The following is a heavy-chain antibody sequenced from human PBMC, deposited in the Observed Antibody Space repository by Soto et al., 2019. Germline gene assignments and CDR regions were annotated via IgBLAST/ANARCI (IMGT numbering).Heavy chain of an antibody. J-gene: IGHJ4*02. D-gene: IGHD7-27*01. CDR2: IIPIFGTA. CDR3: AGSVTGADWAFDY. Sequence: QVQLVQSGAEVKKPGSSVKVSCKASGGTFSSYAISWVRQAPGQGLEWMGGIIPIFGTANYAQKFQGRVTSPADESTSTAYMELSSLRSEDTAVYYCAGSVTGADWAFDYWGQGPLVTVSS. V-gene: IGHV1-69*12. CDR1: GGTFSSYA.